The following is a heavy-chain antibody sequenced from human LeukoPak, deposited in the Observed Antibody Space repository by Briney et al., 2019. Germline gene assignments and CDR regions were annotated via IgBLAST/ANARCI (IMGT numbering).Heavy chain of an antibody. Sequence: ASVKVSCKASGYTFTGYYIHWVRQATGQGLEWMGWMNPNSGNTGYAQKFQGRVTITRNTSISTAYMELSSLRSEDTAVYYCASPGIAVAGSHAFDIWGQGTMVTVSS. D-gene: IGHD6-19*01. J-gene: IGHJ3*02. CDR3: ASPGIAVAGSHAFDI. CDR1: GYTFTGYY. V-gene: IGHV1-8*03. CDR2: MNPNSGNT.